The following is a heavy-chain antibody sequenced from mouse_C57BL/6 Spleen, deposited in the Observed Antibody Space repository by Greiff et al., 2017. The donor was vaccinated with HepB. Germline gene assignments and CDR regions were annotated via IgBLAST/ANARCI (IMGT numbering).Heavy chain of an antibody. CDR2: IYPRSGNT. CDR1: GYTFTSYG. CDR3: ARGVTTVVDYFDY. V-gene: IGHV1-81*01. J-gene: IGHJ2*01. D-gene: IGHD1-1*01. Sequence: VQRVESGAELARPGASVKLSCKASGYTFTSYGISWVKQRTGQGLEWIGEIYPRSGNTYYNEKFKGKATLTADKSSSTAYMELRSLTSEDSAVYFCARGVTTVVDYFDYWGQGTTLTVSS.